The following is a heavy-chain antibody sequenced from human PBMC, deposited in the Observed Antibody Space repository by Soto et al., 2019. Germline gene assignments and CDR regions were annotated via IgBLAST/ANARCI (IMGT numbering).Heavy chain of an antibody. D-gene: IGHD1-1*01. CDR1: GFTFSDYY. Sequence: GGSLRLSCEGSGFTFSDYYISWIRQAPGKGLEWISYSSNSGTFSRYADSVKGRFSISRDNTKNLLYLQMNSLRAEDTAVYYCARSGDNYNRLAYWGQGTPVTVS. V-gene: IGHV3-11*06. J-gene: IGHJ4*02. CDR3: ARSGDNYNRLAY. CDR2: SSNSGTFS.